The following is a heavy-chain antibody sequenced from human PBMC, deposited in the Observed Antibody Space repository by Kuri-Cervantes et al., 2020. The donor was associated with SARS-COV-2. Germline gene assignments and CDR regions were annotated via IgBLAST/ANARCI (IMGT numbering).Heavy chain of an antibody. Sequence: ASVKVSCKASGYAFTSYYMHWVRQAPGQGLEWMGIINPSGGSTSYAQKFQGRVTMTRDTSTSTVYMELSSLRSEDTAVYYCARGRDFWSGRWVYYYYYGMDVWGQGTTVTVSS. D-gene: IGHD3-3*01. CDR2: INPSGGST. V-gene: IGHV1-46*01. J-gene: IGHJ6*02. CDR1: GYAFTSYY. CDR3: ARGRDFWSGRWVYYYYYGMDV.